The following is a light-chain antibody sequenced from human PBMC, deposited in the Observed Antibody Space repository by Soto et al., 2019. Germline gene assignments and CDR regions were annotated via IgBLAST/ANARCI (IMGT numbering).Light chain of an antibody. CDR1: QSISSW. CDR3: YRYIPQST. Sequence: VDIGGLSIRASQSISSWLAWYQQKPGKAPKLLIYDASTLESGVPSRFSVCGTGKASSVTIRRLRHAHLTAYHIYRYIPQSTFGQGTKLDIK. CDR2: DAS. J-gene: IGKJ5*01. V-gene: IGKV1-5*01.